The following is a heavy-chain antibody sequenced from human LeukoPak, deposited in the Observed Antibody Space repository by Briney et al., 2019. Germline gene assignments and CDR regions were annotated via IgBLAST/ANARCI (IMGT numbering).Heavy chain of an antibody. CDR2: ISGDSTYI. J-gene: IGHJ4*02. CDR3: ARVSGRLERQSDLDY. Sequence: GGSLRLSCAASGFTFASYSMNWVRQAPGKGLEWVSSISGDSTYIYNAGSVKGRFTISRDNAQASLYLQMISLRADGTAVYYCARVSGRLERQSDLDYWGQGTLVIVSS. CDR1: GFTFASYS. V-gene: IGHV3-21*01. D-gene: IGHD1-1*01.